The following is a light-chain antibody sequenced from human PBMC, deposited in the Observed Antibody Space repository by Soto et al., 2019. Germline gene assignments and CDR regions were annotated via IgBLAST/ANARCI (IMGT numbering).Light chain of an antibody. CDR2: DDT. Sequence: QSALTQSRSVSGSPGQSVTISCTGTSSDIGGYNYVSWYQQHPGKAPKLMIYDDTKRPSGVPDRFSGSKSGNTASLTISGLQAEDEADYYCCSYAGSYTFVFGTGTKVTVL. CDR1: SSDIGGYNY. CDR3: CSYAGSYTFV. V-gene: IGLV2-11*01. J-gene: IGLJ1*01.